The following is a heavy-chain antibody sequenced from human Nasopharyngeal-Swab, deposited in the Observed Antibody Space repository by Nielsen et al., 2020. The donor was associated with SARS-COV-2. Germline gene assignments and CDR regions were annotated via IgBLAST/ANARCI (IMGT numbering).Heavy chain of an antibody. Sequence: GGSLRLSCAASGFTFSSYTIHWVRQAPGMGLEWVAVISYDASDKYYADSVKGRFTLSRDNSKSTVYLQMNSLRPEDTAVYYCARDRPHWGCDYRGQGTLVTVSS. CDR3: ARDRPHWGCDY. CDR2: ISYDASDK. V-gene: IGHV3-30*04. D-gene: IGHD3-16*01. J-gene: IGHJ4*02. CDR1: GFTFSSYT.